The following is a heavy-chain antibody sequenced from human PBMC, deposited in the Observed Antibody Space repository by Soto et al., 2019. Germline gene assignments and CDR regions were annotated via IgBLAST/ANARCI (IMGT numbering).Heavy chain of an antibody. Sequence: QLQLQESGSGLVKPSQTLSLTCAVSGGSISSGGYSWSWIRQPQGKALEWIGYIYHSGSTYYNPSLKSRVTISVDRSKNQFSLKLSSVTAADTAVYYCARARGSSSLDYWGQGTLVTVSS. V-gene: IGHV4-30-2*01. CDR1: GGSISSGGYS. D-gene: IGHD6-13*01. J-gene: IGHJ4*02. CDR3: ARARGSSSLDY. CDR2: IYHSGST.